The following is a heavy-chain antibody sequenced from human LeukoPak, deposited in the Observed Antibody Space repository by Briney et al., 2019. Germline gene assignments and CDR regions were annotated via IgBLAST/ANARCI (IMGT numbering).Heavy chain of an antibody. CDR2: IYYSGST. Sequence: SETLSLTCTVSGGSISSNSYHWGWIRQPPGKGLEWIGNIYYSGSTYYNPSLKSRVTISVDTSKNQFSLKLSSVTAADTAVYYCASSLYDTRGYYFDYWGQGTLVTVSS. CDR3: ASSLYDTRGYYFDY. CDR1: GGSISSNSYH. J-gene: IGHJ4*02. V-gene: IGHV4-39*01. D-gene: IGHD3-22*01.